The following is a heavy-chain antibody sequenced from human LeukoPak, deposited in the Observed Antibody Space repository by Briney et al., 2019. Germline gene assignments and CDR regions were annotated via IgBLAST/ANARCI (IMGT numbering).Heavy chain of an antibody. J-gene: IGHJ4*02. D-gene: IGHD3-22*01. CDR1: GGSISSYY. CDR3: ARHSYDSSGYYYSY. Sequence: KPSETLSLTCTVSGGSISSYYWSWIRQPAGKGLEWIGRIYTSGSTNYNPSLKSRVTMSVDTSKNQFSLKLSSVTAADTAVYYCARHSYDSSGYYYSYWGQGTLVTVSS. V-gene: IGHV4-4*07. CDR2: IYTSGST.